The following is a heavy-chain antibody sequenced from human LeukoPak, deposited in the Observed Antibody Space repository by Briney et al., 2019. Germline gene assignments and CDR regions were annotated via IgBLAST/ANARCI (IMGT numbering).Heavy chain of an antibody. V-gene: IGHV3-23*01. CDR3: AKGDLVPGSDFFDY. CDR2: IRGSGGST. D-gene: IGHD2-21*02. CDR1: GFTFSSYA. J-gene: IGHJ4*02. Sequence: GGSLRLSCAASGFTFSSYAMTWVRQAPGKGLEWVSTIRGSGGSTYYADSVKGRFTISRDNSKNTLYLQMNSLRADDTAVYYCAKGDLVPGSDFFDYWGQGTLVTVSS.